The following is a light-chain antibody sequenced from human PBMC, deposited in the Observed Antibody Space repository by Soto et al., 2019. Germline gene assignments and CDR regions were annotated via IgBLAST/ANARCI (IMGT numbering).Light chain of an antibody. V-gene: IGKV1-5*03. Sequence: DIQMTQSPSILTASVGDRVTITCRTSQSISSWLAWYQQKPGKAPKLLIYKASTLESGVPSRFSGSGSGTEFTLTISSLQPDDFATYYCQQYNSLFGQGTKVEIK. CDR2: KAS. CDR1: QSISSW. J-gene: IGKJ1*01. CDR3: QQYNSL.